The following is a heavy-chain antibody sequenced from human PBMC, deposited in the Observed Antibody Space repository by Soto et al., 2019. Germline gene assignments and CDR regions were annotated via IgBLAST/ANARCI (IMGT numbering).Heavy chain of an antibody. Sequence: PSETLSLTCTVSGGPIRSSSYYWGWIRQPPGKGLEWIGGLFYSGGTYYNPSLKSRVTMSGDTSRFQLALKLTSVNAADTAVDDCACIFSGGYRYGLYYCGMDVWGQGTTVAVSS. CDR3: ACIFSGGYRYGLYYCGMDV. V-gene: IGHV4-39*01. CDR1: GGPIRSSSYY. D-gene: IGHD5-18*01. CDR2: LFYSGGT. J-gene: IGHJ6*02.